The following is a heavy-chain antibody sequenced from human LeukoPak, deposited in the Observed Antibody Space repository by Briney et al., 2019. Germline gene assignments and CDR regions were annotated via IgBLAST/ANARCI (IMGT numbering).Heavy chain of an antibody. CDR3: ARRISGSGRGPFHY. D-gene: IGHD3-10*01. CDR1: GFTFSSYS. J-gene: IGHJ4*02. CDR2: ISSSSSYI. Sequence: GGSLRLSCAASGFTFSSYSMNWVRQAPGKGLEWVSSISSSSSYIYYADSVKGRFTISRDNAKNSLYLQMNSLRAEDTAVYYCARRISGSGRGPFHYWGQGTLVTVSS. V-gene: IGHV3-21*01.